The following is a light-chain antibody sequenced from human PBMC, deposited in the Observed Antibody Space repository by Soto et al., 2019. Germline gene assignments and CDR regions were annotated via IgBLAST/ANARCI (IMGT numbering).Light chain of an antibody. CDR3: QSYDSSLGGFV. Sequence: QSVLTQPPSVSGAPGQRVTISCTGSSSNIGAAYDVHWYQHLPGTAPKLLISGTINRPSGVPDRFSGSKSGTSASLAITGLQADDDADYYCQSYDSSLGGFVFGTGTKLTVL. CDR1: SSNIGAAYD. J-gene: IGLJ1*01. V-gene: IGLV1-40*01. CDR2: GTI.